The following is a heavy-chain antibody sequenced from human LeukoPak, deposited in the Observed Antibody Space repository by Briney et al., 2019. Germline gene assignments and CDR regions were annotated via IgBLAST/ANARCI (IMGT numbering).Heavy chain of an antibody. J-gene: IGHJ4*02. D-gene: IGHD6-13*01. CDR1: GFTFSSYG. CDR3: ASHLPYSSSWYVDY. CDR2: IRYDGSNK. V-gene: IGHV3-30*02. Sequence: AGGSLRLSCAASGFTFSSYGMHWVRQAPGKGLEWVAFIRYDGSNKYYADSVKGRFTISRDNSKNTLYLQMNSLRAEDTAVYYCASHLPYSSSWYVDYWGQGTLVTVSS.